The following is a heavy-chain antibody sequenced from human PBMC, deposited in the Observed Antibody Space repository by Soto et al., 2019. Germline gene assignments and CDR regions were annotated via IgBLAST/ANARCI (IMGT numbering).Heavy chain of an antibody. J-gene: IGHJ4*02. CDR3: ARAQGAVAEFDY. Sequence: GASVNVSCKASGGTFSSYTISWVRQAPGQGLEWMGGIIPIFGTANYAQKFQGRVTITADESTSTAYMELSSLRSEDTAVYYCARAQGAVAEFDYWGQGTLVTVSS. CDR1: GGTFSSYT. CDR2: IIPIFGTA. D-gene: IGHD6-19*01. V-gene: IGHV1-69*13.